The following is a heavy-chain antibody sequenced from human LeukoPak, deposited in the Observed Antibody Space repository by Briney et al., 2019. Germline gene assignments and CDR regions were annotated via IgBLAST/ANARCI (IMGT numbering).Heavy chain of an antibody. J-gene: IGHJ4*02. CDR3: VTGGYFLDY. CDR1: GFTFSNAW. Sequence: PGGSLRLSCAGSGFTFSNAWMNWVRQAPGKGLEWVGRIKSKVDGETTDYAAPVKDRLTISRDDSKNTVYLHVNSLKTEDTGVYYCVTGGYFLDYWGQGTLVTVSS. V-gene: IGHV3-15*01. CDR2: IKSKVDGETT.